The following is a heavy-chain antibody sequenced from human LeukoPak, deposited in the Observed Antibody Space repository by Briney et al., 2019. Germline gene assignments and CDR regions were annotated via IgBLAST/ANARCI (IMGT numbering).Heavy chain of an antibody. V-gene: IGHV4-38-2*01. J-gene: IGHJ4*02. CDR2: VFHSGKT. CDR1: GYSISSGLY. Sequence: ASETLSLTCAVSGYSISSGLYWAWIRQPPGKGLEWIGSVFHSGKTSYNSSLKSRVTMSADTSKNQFSLRLRSVTAADTAVYYCARHVSFGTYYFDSGAREPHSPSPQ. CDR3: ARHVSFGTYYFDS. D-gene: IGHD3-16*01.